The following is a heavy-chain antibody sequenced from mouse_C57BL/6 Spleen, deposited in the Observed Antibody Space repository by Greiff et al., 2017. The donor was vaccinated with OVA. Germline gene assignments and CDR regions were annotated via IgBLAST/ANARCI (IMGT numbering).Heavy chain of an antibody. D-gene: IGHD2-1*01. V-gene: IGHV1-80*01. CDR1: GYAFSSYW. J-gene: IGHJ2*01. CDR2: IYPGDGDT. CDR3: ARSNGNYWYFDY. Sequence: QVQLKESGAELVKPGASVKISCKASGYAFSSYWMNWVKQRPGKGLEWIGQIYPGDGDTNYNGKFKGKATLTADKSSSTAYMQLSSLTSEDSAVYFCARSNGNYWYFDYWGQGTTLTVSS.